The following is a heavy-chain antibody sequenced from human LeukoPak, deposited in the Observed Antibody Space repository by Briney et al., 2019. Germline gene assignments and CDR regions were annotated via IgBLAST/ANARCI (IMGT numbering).Heavy chain of an antibody. CDR1: GGTFSSYA. D-gene: IGHD2-15*01. Sequence: SVKVSCKASGGTFSSYAISWVRQAPGQGLEWMGGIIPIFGTANYAQKFQGRVTITADKSTSTAYMELSRLRSDDTAVYYCARDYCSGGSCYSLGGHPSKNWFDPWGQGTLVTVSS. CDR3: ARDYCSGGSCYSLGGHPSKNWFDP. CDR2: IIPIFGTA. J-gene: IGHJ5*02. V-gene: IGHV1-69*06.